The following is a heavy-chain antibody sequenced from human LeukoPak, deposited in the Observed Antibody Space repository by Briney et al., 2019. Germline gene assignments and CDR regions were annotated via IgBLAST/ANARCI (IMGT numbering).Heavy chain of an antibody. CDR2: IRSGSSYT. V-gene: IGHV3-21*01. J-gene: IGHJ2*01. Sequence: GGSLRLSCAASGFTFDDYGMSWVRQAPGEGLEWVSSIRSGSSYTYYADSMKGRFSISRDNAKNSLYLRMNSLRAEDTAVYYCARSGYSYGDWYFDLWGRGTLVTVSS. CDR3: ARSGYSYGDWYFDL. CDR1: GFTFDDYG. D-gene: IGHD5-18*01.